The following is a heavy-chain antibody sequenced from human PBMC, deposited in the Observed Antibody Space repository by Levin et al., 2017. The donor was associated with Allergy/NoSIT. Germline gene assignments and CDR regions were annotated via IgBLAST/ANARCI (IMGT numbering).Heavy chain of an antibody. CDR3: ARAPRGGPGRYYFDY. D-gene: IGHD3-16*01. CDR2: IYYSGST. Sequence: SETLSLTCTVSGGSISSYYWSWIRQPPGKGLEWIGYIYYSGSTNYNPSLKSRVTISVDTSKNQISLTLSSVTAADTAVYYCARAPRGGPGRYYFDYWGQGTLVTVSS. V-gene: IGHV4-59*01. CDR1: GGSISSYY. J-gene: IGHJ4*02.